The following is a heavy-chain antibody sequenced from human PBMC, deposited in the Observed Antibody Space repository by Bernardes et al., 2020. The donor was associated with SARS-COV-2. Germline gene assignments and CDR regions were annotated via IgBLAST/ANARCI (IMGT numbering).Heavy chain of an antibody. D-gene: IGHD3-10*01. Sequence: GGSLRLSCAASGFTFSSSWMSWIRQAAGRGLEWAAHINQGGSIAYADSVKGRFTISRDNAKNSLYLQMNSLRAEDTALYYCAKDRYYYGSGSYPPNYYYYGMDVWGQGTTVTVSS. V-gene: IGHV3-7*05. CDR2: INQGGSI. CDR1: GFTFSSSW. CDR3: AKDRYYYGSGSYPPNYYYYGMDV. J-gene: IGHJ6*02.